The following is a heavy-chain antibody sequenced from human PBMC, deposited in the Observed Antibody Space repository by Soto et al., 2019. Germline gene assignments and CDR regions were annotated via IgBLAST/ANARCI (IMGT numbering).Heavy chain of an antibody. Sequence: QVQLQESGPGLVKPSETLSLTCTVSGGSISSYYWSWIRQPPGKGLEWIGYIYYSGSTNYNPSLKSRVTISVDTSKNQFSLKLSSVTAADTAVYYCAIAGRGGGYSYGYNYYYYGMDVWGQGTTVTVSS. CDR1: GGSISSYY. J-gene: IGHJ6*02. CDR3: AIAGRGGGYSYGYNYYYYGMDV. CDR2: IYYSGST. D-gene: IGHD5-18*01. V-gene: IGHV4-59*01.